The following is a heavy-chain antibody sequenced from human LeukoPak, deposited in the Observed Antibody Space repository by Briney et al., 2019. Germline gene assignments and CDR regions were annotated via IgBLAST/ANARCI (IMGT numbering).Heavy chain of an antibody. CDR3: AKGLKTAVGPYMGYHYYMDV. CDR2: ISYDGSNK. CDR1: GFTFSSYA. D-gene: IGHD5-18*01. Sequence: PGGSLRLSCAASGFTFSSYAMHWVRQAPGKGLEWVAVISYDGSNKYYADSVKGRFTISRDNSKNTLSLQMISLRAVDTALYYCAKGLKTAVGPYMGYHYYMDVWGKGTTVTVSS. J-gene: IGHJ6*03. V-gene: IGHV3-30-3*01.